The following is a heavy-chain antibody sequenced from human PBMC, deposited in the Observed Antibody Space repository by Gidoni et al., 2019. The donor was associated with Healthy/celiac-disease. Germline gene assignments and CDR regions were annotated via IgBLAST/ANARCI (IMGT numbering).Heavy chain of an antibody. CDR3: TTDRIAAARGWGVDI. V-gene: IGHV3-15*07. Sequence: EVQLVESGRGSVKPGWSLRLPWAASGFTFSNAWMSWVRTAPGKGLEWVCRSKSKTDGGTTDYAAPVKGRFTISRDDSKNTLYLQMNSLKTEDTAVYYCTTDRIAAARGWGVDIWGQGTMVTVSS. CDR2: SKSKTDGGTT. D-gene: IGHD6-13*01. J-gene: IGHJ3*02. CDR1: GFTFSNAW.